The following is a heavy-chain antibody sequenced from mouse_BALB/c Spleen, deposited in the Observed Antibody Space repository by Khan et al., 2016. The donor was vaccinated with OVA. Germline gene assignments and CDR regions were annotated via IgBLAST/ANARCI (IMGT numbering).Heavy chain of an antibody. CDR2: INPSSGYT. CDR3: ARDRIDY. V-gene: IGHV1-7*01. CDR1: GFTFSTYW. Sequence: QVQLQQSGAELAKPGASVKMSCNASGFTFSTYWIHWVQQRPGQGLEWIGYINPSSGYTYYNQPFNDKVTLTTDKSSSTVFMQLSSLTSEDAAVYDCARDRIDYWGQGTTRTVSA. J-gene: IGHJ2*01.